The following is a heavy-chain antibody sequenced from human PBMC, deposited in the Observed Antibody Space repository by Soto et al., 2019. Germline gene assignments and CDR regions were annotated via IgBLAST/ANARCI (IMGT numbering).Heavy chain of an antibody. CDR3: ARHRYCSSTSCHYGMDV. J-gene: IGHJ6*02. Sequence: PGGSLRLSCAASGFTFSSYSMNWVRQAPGKGLEWVSSISSSSSYIYYADSVKGRFTISRDNAKKSLYLQMNSLRAEDTAVYYCARHRYCSSTSCHYGMDVWGQGTTVTVSS. V-gene: IGHV3-21*01. CDR1: GFTFSSYS. CDR2: ISSSSSYI. D-gene: IGHD2-2*01.